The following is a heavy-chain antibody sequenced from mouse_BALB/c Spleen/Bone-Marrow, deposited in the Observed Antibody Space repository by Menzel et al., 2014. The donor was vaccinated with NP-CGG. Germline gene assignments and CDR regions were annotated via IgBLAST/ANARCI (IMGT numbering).Heavy chain of an antibody. D-gene: IGHD2-14*01. Sequence: QVQLQQSGPELVKPGASVKMSCKASGYTFTDYVISWVKQRPGQGLEWIGWIYPGDGSTKYNEKFKVKTTLTADKSSSTAYMFLSSLTSEDSAIYFCAYYRYDEYFDVWGAGTTVTVPS. CDR2: IYPGDGST. J-gene: IGHJ1*01. CDR1: GYTFTDYV. CDR3: AYYRYDEYFDV. V-gene: IGHV1-75*01.